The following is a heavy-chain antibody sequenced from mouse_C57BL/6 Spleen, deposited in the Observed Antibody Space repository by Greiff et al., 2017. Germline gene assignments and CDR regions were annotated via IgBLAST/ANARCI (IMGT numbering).Heavy chain of an antibody. D-gene: IGHD2-5*01. V-gene: IGHV1-5*01. Sequence: EVQLQQSGTVLARPGASVKMSCKTSGYTFTSYWMHWVKQRPGQGLEWIGAIYPGNSDTSYNQKFKGKAKLTAVTSASTAYMELSSLTNEDSAVYYCTRLYYSNLYAMDYGGQGTSVTVSS. CDR3: TRLYYSNLYAMDY. J-gene: IGHJ4*01. CDR2: IYPGNSDT. CDR1: GYTFTSYW.